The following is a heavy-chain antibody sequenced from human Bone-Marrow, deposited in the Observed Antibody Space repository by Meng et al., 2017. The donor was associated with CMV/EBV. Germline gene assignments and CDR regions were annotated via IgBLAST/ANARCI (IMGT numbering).Heavy chain of an antibody. J-gene: IGHJ6*02. CDR3: ARGPLYSISSGTYYFGMDV. D-gene: IGHD6-6*01. CDR2: ISSTSDYI. CDR1: GFTFSSYS. Sequence: GGSLRLSCAASGFTFSSYSMKWVRQAPGKGLEWVSSISSTSDYIDYADSLKGRFTISRDKAKNSLYLQMNSLRAEDTAAYYCARGPLYSISSGTYYFGMDVWGQGTTVTVSS. V-gene: IGHV3-21*01.